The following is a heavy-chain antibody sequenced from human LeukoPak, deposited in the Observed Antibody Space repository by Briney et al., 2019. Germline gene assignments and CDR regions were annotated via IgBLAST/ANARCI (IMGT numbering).Heavy chain of an antibody. CDR1: GGSISSGSYY. CDR3: ARGYCSGGSCYSYYYYNYMDV. CDR2: IHTSGST. V-gene: IGHV4-61*02. J-gene: IGHJ6*03. Sequence: PSETLSLTCTVSGGSISSGSYYWSWIRQPAGKGLEWIGRIHTSGSTNYNPSLKSRVTISVDTSKNQFSLKLSSVTAADTAVYYCARGYCSGGSCYSYYYYNYMDVWGKGTTVTVSS. D-gene: IGHD2-15*01.